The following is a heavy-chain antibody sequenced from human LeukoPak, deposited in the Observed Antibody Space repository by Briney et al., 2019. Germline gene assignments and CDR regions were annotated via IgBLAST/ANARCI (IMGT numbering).Heavy chain of an antibody. CDR2: IRQDGNEI. D-gene: IGHD2-8*02. CDR1: GFIFSSSW. CDR3: AKHLAGDCAGGFCYMDH. V-gene: IGHV3-7*01. Sequence: PGGSLRLSCAASGFIFSSSWMTWVRQTPGLGLEWVANIRQDGNEIFYVDSVKGRFTITRDNAKNSLYLQMNSLRAEDTAIYYCAKHLAGDCAGGFCYMDHWGQGTLVAVSS. J-gene: IGHJ4*02.